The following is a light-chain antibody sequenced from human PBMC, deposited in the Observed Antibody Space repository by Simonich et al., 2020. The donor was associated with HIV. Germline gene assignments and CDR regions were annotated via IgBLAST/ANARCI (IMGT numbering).Light chain of an antibody. V-gene: IGKV3-15*01. CDR1: QSVSTN. CDR2: GAS. J-gene: IGKJ4*01. Sequence: TVMTQSPATLSVSPGETATLSCRASQSVSTNLAWYQQKPGQAPRLLIYGASTRATGIPARFSGSGSGTDFTLTISSLEPEDFAVYYCQQRSNWPLTFGGGTKVEIK. CDR3: QQRSNWPLT.